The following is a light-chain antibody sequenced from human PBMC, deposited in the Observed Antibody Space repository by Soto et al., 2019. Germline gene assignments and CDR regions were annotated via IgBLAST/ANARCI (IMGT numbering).Light chain of an antibody. J-gene: IGKJ4*01. Sequence: IQMTQSPSTLSGSVGDRVTITCRASQTISSWLAWYQQKPGKAPKLLIYKASTLKSGVPSRFSGSGSGTEFTLTISSLQPDDFATYYCQHYNSYPRTFGGGTKVDIK. CDR1: QTISSW. V-gene: IGKV1-5*03. CDR2: KAS. CDR3: QHYNSYPRT.